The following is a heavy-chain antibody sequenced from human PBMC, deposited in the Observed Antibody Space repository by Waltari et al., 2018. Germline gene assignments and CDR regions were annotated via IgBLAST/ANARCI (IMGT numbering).Heavy chain of an antibody. V-gene: IGHV3-7*03. D-gene: IGHD6-19*01. Sequence: EAQQVESGGDLVQPGGSLRLSCVVSGFTLSNYWRSWVRPAPGKGLEWVANINKDGTETYYVDSVRGRFTISEDDAKNSVYLQMNSLKVEDTAVYYCIRDYGSPYWGQGTLVTVSS. CDR1: GFTLSNYW. CDR2: INKDGTET. CDR3: IRDYGSPY. J-gene: IGHJ4*02.